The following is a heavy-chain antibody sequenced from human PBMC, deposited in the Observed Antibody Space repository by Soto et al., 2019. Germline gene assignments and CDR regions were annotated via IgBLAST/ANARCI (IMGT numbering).Heavy chain of an antibody. CDR2: IAYDGSNR. J-gene: IGHJ5*02. V-gene: IGHV3-30*04. CDR1: GFSISRSA. CDR3: ARDRQAGTDNVNWLPP. D-gene: IGHD1-1*01. Sequence: QVQLVESGGGVVQPGRSLRLSCAASGFSISRSAMHWVRQAPGKGLEWVAVIAYDGSNRWYADSAKGRFTISRDNSKNTVYLQMSSLRGKATAMYSSARDRQAGTDNVNWLPPWGPGNLVNVSS.